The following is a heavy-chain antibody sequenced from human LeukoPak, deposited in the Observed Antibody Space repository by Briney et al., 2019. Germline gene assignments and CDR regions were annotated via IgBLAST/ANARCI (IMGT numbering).Heavy chain of an antibody. CDR3: ARDSPGDSSGSGY. CDR1: GYSISSGYY. V-gene: IGHV4-38-2*02. Sequence: SETLSLTCTVSGYSISSGYYWGWIRQPPGKGLEWIGSIYHSGSTYYNPSLKSRVTISVDTSKNQFSLKLSSVTAADTAVYYCARDSPGDSSGSGYWGQGTLVTVSS. CDR2: IYHSGST. D-gene: IGHD3-22*01. J-gene: IGHJ4*02.